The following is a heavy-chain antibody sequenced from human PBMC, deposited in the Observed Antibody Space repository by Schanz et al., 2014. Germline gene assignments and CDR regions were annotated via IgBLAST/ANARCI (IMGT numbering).Heavy chain of an antibody. Sequence: EVQLAESGGGLVQPGGSLRLSCAASTFTFSSDWMSWVRQAPGKGLEWVANIKEDGSVKDYVDSVKGRFTISRDNAKNSLYLQMTSLRAEDTAVYYCARGGFGEVSYFDYWGQGTLVTVSS. D-gene: IGHD3-10*01. CDR1: TFTFSSDW. J-gene: IGHJ4*02. CDR2: IKEDGSVK. CDR3: ARGGFGEVSYFDY. V-gene: IGHV3-7*02.